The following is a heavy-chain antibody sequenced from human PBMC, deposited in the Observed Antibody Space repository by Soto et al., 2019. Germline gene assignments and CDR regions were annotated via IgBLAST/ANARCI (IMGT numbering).Heavy chain of an antibody. Sequence: SETLSLTCTVSGGSVSSGSYYWSWIRQPPGKGLEWIGYIYYSGSTNYNPSLKSRVTISVDTSKNQFSLKLSSVTAADTAVYYCARGLRGSSSWYARDYYYGMDVWGQGTTVT. CDR1: GGSVSSGSYY. D-gene: IGHD6-13*01. CDR3: ARGLRGSSSWYARDYYYGMDV. V-gene: IGHV4-61*01. J-gene: IGHJ6*02. CDR2: IYYSGST.